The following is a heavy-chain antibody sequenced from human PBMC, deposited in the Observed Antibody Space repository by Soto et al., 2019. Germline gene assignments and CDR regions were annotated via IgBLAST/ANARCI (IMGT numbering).Heavy chain of an antibody. D-gene: IGHD6-13*01. CDR1: GGSFSGYY. CDR3: SRRRGWGAAAGTVFGF. CDR2: INHSGST. J-gene: IGHJ4*02. Sequence: ETLSLTCAVYGGSFSGYYWSWIRQPPGKGLEWIGEINHSGSTNYNPSLKSRVTISVDTSKNQFSLKLSSVTAADTAVYYCSRRRGWGAAAGTVFGFWGQGTLVTVSS. V-gene: IGHV4-34*01.